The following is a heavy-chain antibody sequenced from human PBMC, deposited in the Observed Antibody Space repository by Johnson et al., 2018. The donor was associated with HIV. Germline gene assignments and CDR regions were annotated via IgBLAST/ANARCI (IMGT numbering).Heavy chain of an antibody. V-gene: IGHV3-30*04. CDR3: AREMYNWNDRSDAFDI. J-gene: IGHJ3*02. CDR1: GFTFSSYA. CDR2: ISYDGSNK. D-gene: IGHD1-20*01. Sequence: QVQLVESGGGVVQPGRSLRLSCAASGFTFSSYAMHWVRQAPGQGLEWVAVISYDGSNKYYADSVKGRFTISSDNSKNTLYLQMNSLRAEDTAVYYCAREMYNWNDRSDAFDIWGQGTMVTVSS.